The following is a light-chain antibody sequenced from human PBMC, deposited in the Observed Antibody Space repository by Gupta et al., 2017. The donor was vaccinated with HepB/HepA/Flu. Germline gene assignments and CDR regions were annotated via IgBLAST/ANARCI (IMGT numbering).Light chain of an antibody. CDR1: SSAVGSYNL. Sequence: QSALTHLASVSGSPGQSITISCTGTSSAVGSYNLVSWYQQHPGKAPKLMIYEVSKRPSGVSNRFSGSKSGNTASLTISGLQAEDEADYYCCSYAGRSTSLVFGTGTKVTVL. CDR2: EVS. V-gene: IGLV2-23*02. J-gene: IGLJ1*01. CDR3: CSYAGRSTSLV.